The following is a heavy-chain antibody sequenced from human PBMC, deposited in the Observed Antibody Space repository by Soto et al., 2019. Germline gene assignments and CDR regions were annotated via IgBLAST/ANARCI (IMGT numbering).Heavy chain of an antibody. D-gene: IGHD1-26*01. CDR2: ISGSDGKT. Sequence: HPGGSLRLSCAASGFSFTSYALSWVRQAPGKGLEWVSTISGSDGKTYYADSVKGRFSISRDTSKTTLYLQMNSLRVEDTAVYYCARWSFLDYWDQGTRITVSS. CDR3: ARWSFLDY. CDR1: GFSFTSYA. V-gene: IGHV3-23*01. J-gene: IGHJ4*02.